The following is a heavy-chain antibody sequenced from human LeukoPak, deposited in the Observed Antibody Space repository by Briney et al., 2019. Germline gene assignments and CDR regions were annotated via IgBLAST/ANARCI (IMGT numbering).Heavy chain of an antibody. D-gene: IGHD3-10*01. CDR1: GFTFSSYG. J-gene: IGHJ4*02. V-gene: IGHV3-30*02. Sequence: GGSLRLSCAASGFTFSSYGMHWVRQAPGKGLEWVSFIRYDGSNKYYADSVKGRFTISRDNSKNTLYLQMNSLRAEDTAVYYCAKGDDGSGSYPDYWGQGTLVTVSS. CDR2: IRYDGSNK. CDR3: AKGDDGSGSYPDY.